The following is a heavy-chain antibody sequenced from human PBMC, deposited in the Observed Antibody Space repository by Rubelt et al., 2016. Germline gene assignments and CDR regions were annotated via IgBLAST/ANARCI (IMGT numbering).Heavy chain of an antibody. D-gene: IGHD2-8*01. CDR3: ARAQRIRLLMVYAPTFDY. V-gene: IGHV1-3*01. Sequence: QVQLVQSGAEVKKPGASVKVSCKASGYTLTSYAMHWVRQAPGQRLEWMGWINAGNGNTKYSQKFQGRVTITRDTSASTAYMELSSLRSEDTAVYYCARAQRIRLLMVYAPTFDYWGQGTLVTVSS. CDR1: GYTLTSYA. CDR2: INAGNGNT. J-gene: IGHJ4*02.